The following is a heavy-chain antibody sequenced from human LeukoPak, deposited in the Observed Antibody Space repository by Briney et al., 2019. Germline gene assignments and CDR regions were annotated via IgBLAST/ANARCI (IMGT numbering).Heavy chain of an antibody. Sequence: TSETLSLTYSVSGGSISGYFWSWIRQPPGKGLEWIAYIYDSEGTNYNPSLKSRASISVDTSKNMCSLRLSSVTAADTAVYYCARGARAGYNLEPFDYWGQGTLVTVSS. CDR3: ARGARAGYNLEPFDY. V-gene: IGHV4-59*08. CDR1: GGSISGYF. D-gene: IGHD5-24*01. CDR2: IYDSEGT. J-gene: IGHJ4*02.